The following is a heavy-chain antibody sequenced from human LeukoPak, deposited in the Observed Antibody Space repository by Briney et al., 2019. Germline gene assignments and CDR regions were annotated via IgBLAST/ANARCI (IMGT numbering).Heavy chain of an antibody. CDR1: GFTFSTHG. CDR3: ARIRSSSLQIFDY. Sequence: PGGSLRLSCAASGFTFSTHGMHWVRQAPGKGLEWVAFIRYDGINKYYADSVKGRFTISRDSFKNTLYLQMNSLRAEDTAVYYCARIRSSSLQIFDYWGQGTLVTVSS. CDR2: IRYDGINK. D-gene: IGHD6-13*01. V-gene: IGHV3-30*02. J-gene: IGHJ4*02.